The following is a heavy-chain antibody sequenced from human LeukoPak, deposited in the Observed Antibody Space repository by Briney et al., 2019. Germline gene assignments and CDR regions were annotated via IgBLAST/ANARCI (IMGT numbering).Heavy chain of an antibody. D-gene: IGHD3-16*01. Sequence: PSETLSLTCSVSGGSVSRTYCSWGWIRQPPGKGLEWIGSIDYRGGTHFSPSLESRVTISVDTSQNQFSLRLMSVTAADTGVYYCARQELWFRSWGQGTLVTVSS. J-gene: IGHJ4*02. CDR2: IDYRGGT. CDR1: GGSVSRTYCS. V-gene: IGHV4-39*01. CDR3: ARQELWFRS.